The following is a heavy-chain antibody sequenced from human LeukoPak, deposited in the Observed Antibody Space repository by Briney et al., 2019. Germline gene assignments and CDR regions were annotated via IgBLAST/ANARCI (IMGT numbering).Heavy chain of an antibody. CDR3: ASPATRGYSYGYAR. D-gene: IGHD5-18*01. CDR2: IIPIFGTA. CDR1: GGTFSSYA. V-gene: IGHV1-69*13. J-gene: IGHJ4*02. Sequence: GASVKVSCKASGGTFSSYANSWVRQAPGQELEWMGGIIPIFGTANYAQKFQGRVTITADESTSTAYMELSSLRSEDTAVYYCASPATRGYSYGYARWGQGTLVTVSS.